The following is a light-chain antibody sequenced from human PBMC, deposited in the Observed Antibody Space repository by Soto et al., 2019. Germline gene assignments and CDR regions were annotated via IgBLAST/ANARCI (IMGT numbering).Light chain of an antibody. CDR2: GAS. V-gene: IGKV3-15*01. CDR1: QSVSNN. Sequence: EIVMTQSPATLSVSPGERATLSCRASQSVSNNLAWYQKKSGQAPRLLLFGASTRATDIPARFGGSGSGTEFTLTISSLQSEDFAVYYCQQYKNWPRTFGGGTKVESK. J-gene: IGKJ4*01. CDR3: QQYKNWPRT.